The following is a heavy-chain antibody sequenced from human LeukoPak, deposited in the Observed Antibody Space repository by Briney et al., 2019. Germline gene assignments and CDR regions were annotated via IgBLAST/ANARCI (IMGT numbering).Heavy chain of an antibody. V-gene: IGHV3-23*01. Sequence: GGSLRLSCAASGFTFSSYATSWVRQAPGKGLEWVSAISGSGGSTYYADSVKGRFTISRDNSKNTLYLQMNSLRAEDTAVYYCAKTYYYDSSGYYHPGPFDYWGQGTLVTVSS. CDR3: AKTYYYDSSGYYHPGPFDY. CDR1: GFTFSSYA. D-gene: IGHD3-22*01. J-gene: IGHJ4*02. CDR2: ISGSGGST.